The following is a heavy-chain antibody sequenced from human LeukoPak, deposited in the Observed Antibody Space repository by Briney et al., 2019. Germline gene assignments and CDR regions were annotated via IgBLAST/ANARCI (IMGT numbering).Heavy chain of an antibody. CDR1: GYTFTTYW. CDR3: ARLIGHSFDY. J-gene: IGHJ4*02. CDR2: IYSGDSDT. D-gene: IGHD2-15*01. V-gene: IGHV5-51*01. Sequence: GESLKISCKGSGYTFTTYWIGWVRQMPGKGLEWMGIIYSGDSDTRYSPSFQGQVTISVDKSISTAYLQWSTLKASDTAMYYCARLIGHSFDYWGQGTLVTVSS.